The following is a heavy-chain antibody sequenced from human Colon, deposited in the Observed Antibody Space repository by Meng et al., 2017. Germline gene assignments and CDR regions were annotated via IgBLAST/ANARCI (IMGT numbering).Heavy chain of an antibody. J-gene: IGHJ6*01. CDR1: GFSFSSFE. CDR3: ARDYFHYYGMDL. Sequence: GGSLRLSCAASGFSFSSFEMDWVRQAPGKGLEWVSYISDGGLKIYYAGSVGGRFTISRDDAKNSLYLQMNSLRAEDTAVYYCARDYFHYYGMDLWGQGTTVTVSS. CDR2: ISDGGLKI. V-gene: IGHV3-48*03.